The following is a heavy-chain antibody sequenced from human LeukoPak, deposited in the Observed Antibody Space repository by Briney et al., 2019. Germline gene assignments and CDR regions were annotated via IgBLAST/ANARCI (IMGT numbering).Heavy chain of an antibody. CDR2: VYYSGST. CDR1: GGSISTYY. V-gene: IGHV4-59*12. CDR3: AGTSIAAAGFDP. D-gene: IGHD6-13*01. J-gene: IGHJ5*02. Sequence: SETLSLTCTVSGGSISTYYWSWIRQPPGKGLEWIGYVYYSGSTSYNPSLKSRVTMSVDTSKNQFSLKLSSVTAADTAVYYCAGTSIAAAGFDPWGQGTLVTVSS.